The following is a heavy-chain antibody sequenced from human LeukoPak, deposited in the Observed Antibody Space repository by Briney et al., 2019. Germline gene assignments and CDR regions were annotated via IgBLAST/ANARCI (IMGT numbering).Heavy chain of an antibody. CDR3: AKVPYYYGSGSYSDY. V-gene: IGHV3-23*01. J-gene: IGHJ4*02. D-gene: IGHD3-10*01. Sequence: PGGSLRLSCAASGFTFRSYEMNWVRQAPGKGLEWVSAISGSGGSTYYADSVKGRFTISRDNSKNTLYLQMNSLRAEDTAVYYCAKVPYYYGSGSYSDYWGQGTLVTVSS. CDR2: ISGSGGST. CDR1: GFTFRSYE.